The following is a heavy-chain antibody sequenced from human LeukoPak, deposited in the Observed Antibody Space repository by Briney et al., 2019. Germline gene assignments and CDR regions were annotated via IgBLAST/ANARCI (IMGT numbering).Heavy chain of an antibody. CDR1: GFTFNNYW. V-gene: IGHV3-74*01. CDR2: ISADGTTT. Sequence: TGGSLRLSCAASGFTFNNYWMHWVRQVPGKGLVWLSRISADGTTTNYVDSVKGRFTISRDNAKNTLYLQMNSLRGEDTAVYYCVRGWGQDTTGYWGPGTLVTVSS. J-gene: IGHJ4*02. D-gene: IGHD2-15*01. CDR3: VRGWGQDTTGY.